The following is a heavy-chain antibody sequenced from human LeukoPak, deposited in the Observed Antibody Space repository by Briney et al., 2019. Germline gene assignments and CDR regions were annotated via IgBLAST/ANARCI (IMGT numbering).Heavy chain of an antibody. V-gene: IGHV4-59*11. CDR1: GDSISSHY. J-gene: IGHJ3*02. CDR2: MYYSGIT. CDR3: AKGDPIGAFHI. Sequence: SETPSLTCTVSGDSISSHYWSWIRQPPGKGLEWVGSMYYSGITRYNPSLKSRAAISVDTSKNQFSLKLNSVTAADTAVYYCAKGDPIGAFHIWGQGTMVTVSS.